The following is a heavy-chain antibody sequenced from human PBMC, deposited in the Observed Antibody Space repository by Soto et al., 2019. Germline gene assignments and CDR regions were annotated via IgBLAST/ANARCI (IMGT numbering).Heavy chain of an antibody. J-gene: IGHJ4*02. CDR3: ASPGGGGGY. V-gene: IGHV3-53*01. Sequence: EVQLVESGGGLIQPGGSLRLSCAVSGFTVSNNYMSWVRQAPGKGLEGVSVIYSGGYTAYGDSVKGRFTISRDNSKKHINLQKYTVRAGDTAFFYFASPGGGGGYWGQGTLVTVSS. D-gene: IGHD3-16*01. CDR1: GFTVSNNY. CDR2: IYSGGYT.